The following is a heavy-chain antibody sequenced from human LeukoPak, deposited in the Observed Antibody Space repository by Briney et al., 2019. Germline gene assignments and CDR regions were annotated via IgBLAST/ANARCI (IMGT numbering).Heavy chain of an antibody. CDR2: ISAYNGNT. CDR1: GYTLTGYY. CDR3: AREGYDILTGYVQYAFDI. Sequence: EASVKVSCKASGYTLTGYYMHWVRQAPGQGLEWMGWISAYNGNTNYAQKLQGRVTMTTDTSTSTAYMELRSLRSDDTAVYYCAREGYDILTGYVQYAFDIWGQGTMVTVSS. J-gene: IGHJ3*02. D-gene: IGHD3-9*01. V-gene: IGHV1-18*04.